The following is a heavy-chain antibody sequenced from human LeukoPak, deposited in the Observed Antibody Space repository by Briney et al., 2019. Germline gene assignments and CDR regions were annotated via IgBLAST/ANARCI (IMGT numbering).Heavy chain of an antibody. D-gene: IGHD1-26*01. V-gene: IGHV3-30*18. J-gene: IGHJ4*02. Sequence: GGSLRLSCAASGFTFSSYGMHWVRQAPGKGLEWGAVISYDGSNKYYADSVKGRFTISRDNSKNTLYLQMNSLRAEDTAVYYCAKREDWGQGTLVTVSS. CDR3: AKRED. CDR1: GFTFSSYG. CDR2: ISYDGSNK.